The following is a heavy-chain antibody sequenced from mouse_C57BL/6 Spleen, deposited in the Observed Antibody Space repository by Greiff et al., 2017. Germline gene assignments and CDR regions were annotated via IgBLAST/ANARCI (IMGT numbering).Heavy chain of an antibody. J-gene: IGHJ1*03. D-gene: IGHD1-1*01. CDR1: GYSFTGYF. V-gene: IGHV1-20*01. Sequence: EVQLQQSGPELVKPGDSVKISCKASGYSFTGYFMNWVMQSHGKSLEWIGRINPYNGDTFYNQKFKGKATLTVDKSSSTAHMELRRLTSEDSAVYYCARSITTVTGDFDVWGTGTTVTVSS. CDR2: INPYNGDT. CDR3: ARSITTVTGDFDV.